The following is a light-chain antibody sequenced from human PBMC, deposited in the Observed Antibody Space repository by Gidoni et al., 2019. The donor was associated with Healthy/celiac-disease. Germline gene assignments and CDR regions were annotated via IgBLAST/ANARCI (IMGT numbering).Light chain of an antibody. CDR3: QQRSNWPPKIT. Sequence: EIVLTQPPATLSLSPGERATLSCRASQRVSSYLAWYQQKPGQAPRLLIYDASNRATGITARLSGSGSGTDFTLTISSIEPEDVAVYYCQQRSNWPPKITFGQGTRLEIK. J-gene: IGKJ5*01. CDR1: QRVSSY. V-gene: IGKV3-11*01. CDR2: DAS.